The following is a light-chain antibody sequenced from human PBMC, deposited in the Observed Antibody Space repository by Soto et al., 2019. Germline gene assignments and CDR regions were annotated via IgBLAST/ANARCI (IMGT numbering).Light chain of an antibody. Sequence: EIVLTQSPATLSLSPGERATLSCRASQSVSSYLAWYQQKPGQAPRLLIYDASNRATGIPARFSGSGSGTDFALTISSREPEDFAVYDCQQRSNWPPTVGQGTKLEIK. CDR1: QSVSSY. CDR2: DAS. CDR3: QQRSNWPPT. V-gene: IGKV3-11*01. J-gene: IGKJ2*01.